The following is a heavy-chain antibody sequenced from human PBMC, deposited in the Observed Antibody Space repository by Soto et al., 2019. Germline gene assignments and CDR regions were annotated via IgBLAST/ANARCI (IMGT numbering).Heavy chain of an antibody. CDR3: ERDSEKSSGYDLGIDY. J-gene: IGHJ4*02. CDR1: GFTFSNYE. V-gene: IGHV3-48*03. D-gene: IGHD5-12*01. CDR2: ISSSGKTI. Sequence: GGSLRLSCAASGFTFSNYEMNWVRQAPGKGLEWISYISSSGKTISYADSVKGRFNISRDNAKNSLYLQMNSLRDEDTAVYYCERDSEKSSGYDLGIDYWGQATLVTVS.